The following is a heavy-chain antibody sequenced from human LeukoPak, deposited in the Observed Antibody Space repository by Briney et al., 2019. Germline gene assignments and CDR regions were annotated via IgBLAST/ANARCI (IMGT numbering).Heavy chain of an antibody. CDR2: ISYDGSNK. J-gene: IGHJ5*02. Sequence: PGGSLRLSCAASGFTFSSYAMHWVRQAPGKGLEWVAVISYDGSNKYYADSVKGRFTISRDNSKNTLYLQMNSLRAEDTAVYYCARDPSSGWYVVNWFDPWGQGTLVTVSS. D-gene: IGHD6-19*01. CDR1: GFTFSSYA. CDR3: ARDPSSGWYVVNWFDP. V-gene: IGHV3-30*04.